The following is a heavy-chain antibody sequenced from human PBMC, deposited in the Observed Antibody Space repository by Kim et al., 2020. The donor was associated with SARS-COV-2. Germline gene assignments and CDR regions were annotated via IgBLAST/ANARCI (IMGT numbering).Heavy chain of an antibody. CDR1: GFTFSSYS. CDR3: ARKRWFDP. V-gene: IGHV3-21*01. J-gene: IGHJ5*02. Sequence: GGSLRLSCAASGFTFSSYSMNWVRQAPGKGLEWVSSISSSSSYIYYADSVKGRFTISRDNAKNSRNLQMHSMRAEDTDVSDYARKRWFDPSGAGTVVT. CDR2: ISSSSSYI.